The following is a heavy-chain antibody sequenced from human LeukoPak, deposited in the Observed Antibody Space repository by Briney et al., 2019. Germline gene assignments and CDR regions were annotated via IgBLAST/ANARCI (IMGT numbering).Heavy chain of an antibody. CDR2: IIPIFGTA. D-gene: IGHD6-19*01. CDR3: ASESTVAGNFDY. CDR1: GGTFSSYA. V-gene: IGHV1-69*05. Sequence: SVKVSCKASGGTFSSYAISWVRQAPGQGLEWMGGIIPIFGTANYAQKFQGRVTITTDESTSTAYMELSSLRAEDTAVYYCASESTVAGNFDYWGQGTLVTVSS. J-gene: IGHJ4*02.